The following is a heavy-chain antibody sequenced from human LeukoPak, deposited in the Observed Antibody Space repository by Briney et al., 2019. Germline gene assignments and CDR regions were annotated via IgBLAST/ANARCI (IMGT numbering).Heavy chain of an antibody. D-gene: IGHD2-21*02. CDR2: FDPEDGET. V-gene: IGHV1-24*01. J-gene: IGHJ4*02. Sequence: ASVKVSCKVSGYTLTELSMHWVRQAPGKGLEWMGGFDPEDGETIYAQKFQGRVTMTEDTSTDTAYMELSSLRSEDTAVYYCARDHALDCGGDCYQRIFDYWGQGTLVTVSS. CDR3: ARDHALDCGGDCYQRIFDY. CDR1: GYTLTELS.